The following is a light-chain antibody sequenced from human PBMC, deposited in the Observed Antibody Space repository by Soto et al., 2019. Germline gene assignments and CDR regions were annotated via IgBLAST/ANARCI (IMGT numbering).Light chain of an antibody. CDR1: QGIFYN. J-gene: IGKJ1*01. Sequence: IVLTQSPATLSVSPGERATLSCRASQGIFYNLAWFQQRPGQAPRLLIYGSSSRATGIPDRFSGSGSGTDFTLTIRRLEPEDFAVYYCQQYGSSYPWTFGQGTKVDIK. CDR2: GSS. CDR3: QQYGSSYPWT. V-gene: IGKV3-20*01.